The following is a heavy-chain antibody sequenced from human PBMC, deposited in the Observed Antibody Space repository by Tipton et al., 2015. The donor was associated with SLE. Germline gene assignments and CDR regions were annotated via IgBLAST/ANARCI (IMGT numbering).Heavy chain of an antibody. J-gene: IGHJ4*02. Sequence: SLRLSCAASGFTFDDYGMHWVRQAPGKGLEWVSSVSERGTYKNYAASVRGRFIISRDNAKNSLYLQMHSLRAEDTAVYFCARDQSSELENFDLWGQGTLVTVSS. D-gene: IGHD1-7*01. V-gene: IGHV3-21*03. CDR3: ARDQSSELENFDL. CDR2: VSERGTYK. CDR1: GFTFDDYG.